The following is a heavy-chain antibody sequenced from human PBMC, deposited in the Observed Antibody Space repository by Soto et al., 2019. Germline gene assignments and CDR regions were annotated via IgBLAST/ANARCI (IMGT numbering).Heavy chain of an antibody. CDR3: ARSVEWLASFDY. D-gene: IGHD6-19*01. CDR2: MNPNSGNT. CDR1: GYTFTSYD. V-gene: IGHV1-8*01. Sequence: QVQLVQSGAEVKKPGASVKVSCKASGYTFTSYDINWVRQATGQGLEWMGWMNPNSGNTGYAQKFQGRATMTRNTSIRTAYMELSSLRSEDTAVYYCARSVEWLASFDYWGQGTLVTVSS. J-gene: IGHJ4*02.